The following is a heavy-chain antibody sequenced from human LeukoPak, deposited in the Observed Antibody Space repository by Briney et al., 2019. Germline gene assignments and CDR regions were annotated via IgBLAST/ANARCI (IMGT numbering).Heavy chain of an antibody. CDR2: ISGSGDNT. V-gene: IGHV3-23*01. J-gene: IGHJ1*01. CDR1: GFTFSSYA. Sequence: PGRSLRLSCAASGFTFSSYAMSWVRQDPEKGLEWVSAISGSGDNTYYADSVKGRFTISRDNSKNTLYLQMNSLRGEDTAVYYCAREGGPPRQVDPGVAGAWGQGTLVTVSS. CDR3: AREGGPPRQVDPGVAGA. D-gene: IGHD6-19*01.